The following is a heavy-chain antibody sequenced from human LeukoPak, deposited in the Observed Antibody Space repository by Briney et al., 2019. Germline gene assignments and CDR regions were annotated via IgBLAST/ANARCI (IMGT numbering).Heavy chain of an antibody. J-gene: IGHJ4*02. CDR3: ARDLGGPFDY. CDR2: IYYSVRT. CDR1: GASISSHY. Sequence: SETLSLTCSVSGASISSHYWSWIRQPPGKGLEWIGYIYYSVRTNHNPSLKSRVTISVDMPNNQFSLKMSSVTAADTAVYYCARDLGGPFDYWGQGTQVTVSS. V-gene: IGHV4-59*11. D-gene: IGHD3-10*01.